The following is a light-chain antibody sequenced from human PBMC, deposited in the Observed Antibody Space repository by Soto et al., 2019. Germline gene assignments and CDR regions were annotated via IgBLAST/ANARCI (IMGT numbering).Light chain of an antibody. CDR1: QSGSANH. V-gene: IGKV3-20*01. CDR3: HQYATAPLT. CDR2: GAT. Sequence: EVALTQSPGTLSLSPGEMATLSCSASQSGSANHLAWYQQKRGQAARLLIYGATNTATGFPDTFSGSGSGTDFALTIGNLEAEDFSVYYCHQYATAPLTFGPGIKVDIK. J-gene: IGKJ3*01.